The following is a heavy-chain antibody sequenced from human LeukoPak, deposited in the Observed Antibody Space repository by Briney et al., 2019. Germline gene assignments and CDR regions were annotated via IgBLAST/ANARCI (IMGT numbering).Heavy chain of an antibody. V-gene: IGHV3-30*18. CDR3: AKVINSGYYSPFDY. CDR1: GFTFSSYG. Sequence: PGRSLRFSCAASGFTFSSYGMHWVRQAPGKGLEWVAVISYDGTIKYYADSVKGRFTISRDNSKNTLYLQMNSLRAEDTAVYYCAKVINSGYYSPFDYWGQGTLVTVSS. D-gene: IGHD3-22*01. CDR2: ISYDGTIK. J-gene: IGHJ4*02.